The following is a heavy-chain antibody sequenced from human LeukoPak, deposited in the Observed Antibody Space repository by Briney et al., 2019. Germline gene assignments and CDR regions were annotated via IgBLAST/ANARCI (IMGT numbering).Heavy chain of an antibody. D-gene: IGHD3-10*01. CDR3: ARRMVRGVTDDLLDY. CDR1: GGSISSGGYY. J-gene: IGHJ4*02. V-gene: IGHV4-31*03. Sequence: SETLSLTCTVSGGSISSGGYYWSWIRQHPGKGLEWIGYIYYSGSTYYNPSLKSRVTISVDTSKNQFSLKLSSVTAADTAVYYCARRMVRGVTDDLLDYWGQGALVTVSS. CDR2: IYYSGST.